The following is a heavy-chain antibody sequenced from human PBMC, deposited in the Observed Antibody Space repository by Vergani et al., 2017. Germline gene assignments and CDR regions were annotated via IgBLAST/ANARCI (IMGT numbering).Heavy chain of an antibody. CDR3: ARDRSILGSRDAFDI. D-gene: IGHD6-6*01. J-gene: IGHJ3*02. Sequence: QVQLQESGPGLVKPSETLSLTCTVSGGSISSYYWSWIRQPPGKGLAWIGYIYYSGSTNYNPSLKSRVTISVDTSKNQFSLKLSSVTAADTAVYYCARDRSILGSRDAFDIWGQGTMVTVSS. V-gene: IGHV4-59*01. CDR1: GGSISSYY. CDR2: IYYSGST.